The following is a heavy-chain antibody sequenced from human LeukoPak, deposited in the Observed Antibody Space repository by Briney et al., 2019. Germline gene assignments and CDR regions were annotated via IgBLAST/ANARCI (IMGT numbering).Heavy chain of an antibody. CDR2: MNPNSGNT. CDR1: GYTFTSYD. Sequence: ASVKVSCKASGYTFTSYDINWVRQATGQGLEWMGWMNPNSGNTGYAQKFQGRVTITRNTSISTAYMELSSLRSEDTAVYYCARMVRGLITYYYYYMDVWGKGTTVTVSS. V-gene: IGHV1-8*03. D-gene: IGHD3-10*01. J-gene: IGHJ6*03. CDR3: ARMVRGLITYYYYYMDV.